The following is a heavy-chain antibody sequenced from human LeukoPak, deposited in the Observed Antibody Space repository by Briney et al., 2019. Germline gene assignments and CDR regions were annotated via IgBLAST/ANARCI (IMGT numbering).Heavy chain of an antibody. J-gene: IGHJ4*02. CDR1: GFTFSSYA. CDR2: ISGSGGST. D-gene: IGHD2-15*01. Sequence: GGSLRLSCAASGFTFSSYAMSWVRQAPGKGLEWVSAISGSGGSTYYADSEKGRFTISRDNSKNTLYLQMNSLRAEDTAVYYCARCSGGSCYYYFDCWGQGTLVTVSS. CDR3: ARCSGGSCYYYFDC. V-gene: IGHV3-23*01.